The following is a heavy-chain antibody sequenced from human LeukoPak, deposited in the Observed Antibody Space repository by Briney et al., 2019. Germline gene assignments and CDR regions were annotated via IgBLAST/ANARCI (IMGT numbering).Heavy chain of an antibody. D-gene: IGHD5-24*01. J-gene: IGHJ5*02. CDR2: ISYDGSNK. V-gene: IGHV3-30*04. Sequence: GGSLRLSCEASGFTFSSYAMHWVRKAPGKGLGGVAVISYDGSNKYYADSVKGRFTISRDNSKNTLYLQMNSLRAEDTAVYYCARGFADGRRWLQFPNWFDPWGQGTLVTVSS. CDR1: GFTFSSYA. CDR3: ARGFADGRRWLQFPNWFDP.